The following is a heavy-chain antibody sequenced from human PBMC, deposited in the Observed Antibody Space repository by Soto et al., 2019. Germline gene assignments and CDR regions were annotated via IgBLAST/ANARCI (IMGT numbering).Heavy chain of an antibody. CDR3: ARGPNDYRPYYYYGMDV. CDR1: GYSFTSYW. D-gene: IGHD4-4*01. Sequence: PGESLKISCKGSGYSFTSYWIGWVRQMPGKGLEWMGIIYPGDSDTRYSPSFQCQVTISADKSISTAYLQWSSLKASDTAMYYCARGPNDYRPYYYYGMDVWGQGTTVTVSS. J-gene: IGHJ6*02. CDR2: IYPGDSDT. V-gene: IGHV5-51*01.